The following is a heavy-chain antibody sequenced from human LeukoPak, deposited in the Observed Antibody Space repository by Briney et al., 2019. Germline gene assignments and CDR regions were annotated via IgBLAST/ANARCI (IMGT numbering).Heavy chain of an antibody. D-gene: IGHD3-16*01. CDR3: AKSSSAYDTSGYLDS. CDR1: GFTFRRFA. Sequence: GGSLRLSCVASGFTFRRFALSWVRQAPGTGLEWVAGNSDSGGSTNYAESVTGRFTISRDTPKNTLFLEMNTLRGEDTAIYYCAKSSSAYDTSGYLDSWGQGTLVTVSS. J-gene: IGHJ5*01. CDR2: NSDSGGST. V-gene: IGHV3-23*01.